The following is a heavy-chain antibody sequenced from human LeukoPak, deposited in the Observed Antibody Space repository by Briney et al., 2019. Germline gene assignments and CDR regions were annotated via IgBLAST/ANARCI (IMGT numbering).Heavy chain of an antibody. CDR3: ARMITIFGVVNLDYYYYMDV. CDR2: IYTSGST. Sequence: SETLSLTCTLSCGSISIHYWSWIPQPAGKGLEWIGRIYTSGSTNHNLPLKSRLTMSVDTSKNQFSLKLSSVTAADTAVYYCARMITIFGVVNLDYYYYMDVWGKGTTVTVSS. CDR1: CGSISIHY. D-gene: IGHD3-3*01. J-gene: IGHJ6*03. V-gene: IGHV4-4*07.